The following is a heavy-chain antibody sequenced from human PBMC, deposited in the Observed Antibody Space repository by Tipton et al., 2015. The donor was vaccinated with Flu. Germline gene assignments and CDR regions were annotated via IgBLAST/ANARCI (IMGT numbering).Heavy chain of an antibody. CDR3: ARRTYYYGSGTSDV. CDR1: GDSIGSRYF. CDR2: ISHSGST. V-gene: IGHV4-38-2*01. J-gene: IGHJ6*02. Sequence: LRLSCSVSGDSIGSRYFWGWIRQPPGKGLEWIGSISHSGSTYYNPSLKSRVTMSLDTSKNQFSLKLSSVTAADTAVFYCARRTYYYGSGTSDVWGQGTTVTVSS. D-gene: IGHD3-10*01.